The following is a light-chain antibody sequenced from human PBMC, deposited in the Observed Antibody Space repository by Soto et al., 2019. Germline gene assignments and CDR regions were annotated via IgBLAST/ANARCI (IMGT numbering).Light chain of an antibody. CDR2: DAS. J-gene: IGKJ1*01. CDR3: QQRDIWPWT. CDR1: QSVSSN. Sequence: ERVITQSPGTLSVSPGERATLSCRASQSVSSNLAWYQQKPGQAPRLLMYDASKRATGIPARFSGSGSGTDFTLTISSLEPEDFAVYYCQQRDIWPWTFGQGTKVDIK. V-gene: IGKV3-11*01.